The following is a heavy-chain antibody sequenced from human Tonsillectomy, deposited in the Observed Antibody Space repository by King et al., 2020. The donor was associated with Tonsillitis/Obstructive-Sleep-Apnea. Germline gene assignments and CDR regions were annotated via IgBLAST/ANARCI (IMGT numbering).Heavy chain of an antibody. D-gene: IGHD3-22*01. CDR2: ISAHNGHT. Sequence: QLVQSGAEVKKPGASVKVSCKASGYTFTNHGISWVRQAPGQGLEWMAWISAHNGHTNYAQKLQGRVTMTTDTSTSTAYMELRSLRSDDTAVYYCARDSMSHYYDSSGYYTFNYWGQGTLVTVSA. CDR3: ARDSMSHYYDSSGYYTFNY. J-gene: IGHJ4*02. V-gene: IGHV1-18*01. CDR1: GYTFTNHG.